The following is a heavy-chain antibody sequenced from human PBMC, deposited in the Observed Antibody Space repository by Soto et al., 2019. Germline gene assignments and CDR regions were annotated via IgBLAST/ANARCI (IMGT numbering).Heavy chain of an antibody. J-gene: IGHJ4*02. CDR2: IWYDGSNK. V-gene: IGHV3-33*01. D-gene: IGHD3-22*01. CDR1: GCTFSSYG. CDR3: ARGGNYYDSSGYYSWLGY. Sequence: GVSLRVSWAAAGCTFSSYGRRWVRQATGKGLEWVAVIWYDGSNKYYADSVKGRFPISRDNSKNTLYLQMNSLRAEDTAVYYCARGGNYYDSSGYYSWLGYWGQGTLVTVSS.